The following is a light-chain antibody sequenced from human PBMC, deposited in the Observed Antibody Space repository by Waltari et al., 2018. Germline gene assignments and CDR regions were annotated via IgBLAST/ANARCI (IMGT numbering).Light chain of an antibody. Sequence: DIQMTQSPSSLSASVGDRVTITCRASQSIRSYLNWYQQKPGKAPKLLIYAASSLQSGVPSRFSGSGSGTDFTLTISSLQPEDFATYYCQQSYSTPSTFGPGTKVDIK. CDR2: AAS. CDR3: QQSYSTPST. V-gene: IGKV1-39*01. J-gene: IGKJ3*01. CDR1: QSIRSY.